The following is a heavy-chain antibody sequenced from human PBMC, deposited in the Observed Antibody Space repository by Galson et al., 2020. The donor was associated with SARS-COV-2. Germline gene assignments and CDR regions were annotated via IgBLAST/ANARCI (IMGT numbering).Heavy chain of an antibody. CDR3: AREFDHVRSFFYYYGMDV. V-gene: IGHV3-74*01. D-gene: IGHD1-26*01. CDR2: INNDESST. J-gene: IGHJ6*02. CDR1: GITFSNYW. Sequence: GGSLRLSCAASGITFSNYWMHWVRQVPGKGLVWVSRINNDESSTSYADSVKGRFTISRDNAKNTLFLQMNSLRGEDTSVYYCAREFDHVRSFFYYYGMDVWGQGTTVTVSS.